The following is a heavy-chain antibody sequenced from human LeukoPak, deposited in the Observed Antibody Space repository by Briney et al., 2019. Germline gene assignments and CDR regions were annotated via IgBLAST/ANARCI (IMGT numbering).Heavy chain of an antibody. CDR2: MNPNSGNT. J-gene: IGHJ3*02. D-gene: IGHD1-26*01. Sequence: ASVKVSCKASGYTFTGYYMHWLRQAPGQGLEWMGWMNPNSGNTGYAQKFQGRVTITRNTSISTAYMELSSLRSEDTAVYYCARLSRVVGAILTNAFDIWGQGTMVTVSS. CDR3: ARLSRVVGAILTNAFDI. CDR1: GYTFTGYY. V-gene: IGHV1-8*03.